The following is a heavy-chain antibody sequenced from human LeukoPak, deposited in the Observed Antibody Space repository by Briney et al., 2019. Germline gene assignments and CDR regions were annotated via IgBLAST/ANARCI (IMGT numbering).Heavy chain of an antibody. J-gene: IGHJ6*02. CDR1: GYTFTSYG. D-gene: IGHD3-10*01. V-gene: IGHV1-18*01. CDR3: ARDTYYYGSGMGGMDV. CDR2: ISAYNGNT. Sequence: ASVKVSCKASGYTFTSYGISWVRQAPGQGLEWMGWISAYNGNTSYAQKLQGRVTMTTDTSTSTAYMELRSLRSDDAAVYYCARDTYYYGSGMGGMDVWGQGTTVTVSS.